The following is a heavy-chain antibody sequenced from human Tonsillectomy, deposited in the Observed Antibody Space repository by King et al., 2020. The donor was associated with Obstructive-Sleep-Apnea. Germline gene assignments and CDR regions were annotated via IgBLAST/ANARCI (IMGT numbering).Heavy chain of an antibody. CDR1: VGSISSSSYY. CDR3: AKGGRHVAFDN. CDR2: IYYSGST. J-gene: IGHJ3*02. Sequence: QLQESGPGLVKPSETLSLTCTVSVGSISSSSYYWGWIRQPPGKGLEWIGSIYYSGSTYYNPSLKSRVTISVDTSKNQFSLKLSSVTAADTAVYYCAKGGRHVAFDNWGQGTMVTVSS. D-gene: IGHD1-26*01. V-gene: IGHV4-39*07.